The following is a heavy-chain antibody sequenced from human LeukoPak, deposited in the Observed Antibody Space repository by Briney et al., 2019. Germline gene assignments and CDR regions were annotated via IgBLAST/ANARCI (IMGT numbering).Heavy chain of an antibody. CDR3: ARDRGIVGAHDAFDI. J-gene: IGHJ3*02. CDR2: IIPIFGTA. CDR1: GGTFSSYA. D-gene: IGHD1-26*01. Sequence: GASVTVSCKASGGTFSSYAISWVRQAPGQGLEWMGGIIPIFGTANYAQKFQGRVTITADESTSTAYMELSSLRSEDTAVYYCARDRGIVGAHDAFDIWGQGTMVTVSS. V-gene: IGHV1-69*13.